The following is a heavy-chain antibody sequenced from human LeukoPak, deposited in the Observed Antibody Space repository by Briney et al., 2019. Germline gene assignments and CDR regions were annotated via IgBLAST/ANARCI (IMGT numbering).Heavy chain of an antibody. CDR2: INNDGSST. CDR3: ARGSFGPDY. D-gene: IGHD3-10*01. J-gene: IGHJ4*02. CDR1: GFTFSNHW. V-gene: IGHV3-74*01. Sequence: GGSLRLSCAAPGFTFSNHWMHWVRHDPGQRLVFVSRINNDGSSTIYADSVKHRFTISRDNAKNTLYLQMNSLRAEDTAVYYCARGSFGPDYWGQGTLVIVSS.